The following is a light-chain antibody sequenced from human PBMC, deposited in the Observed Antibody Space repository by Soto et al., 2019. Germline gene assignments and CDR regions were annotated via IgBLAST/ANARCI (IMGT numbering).Light chain of an antibody. V-gene: IGLV1-40*01. CDR3: QSYDSSLSGWV. Sequence: QSVLTQPPSVSGAPGQRVTISCTGSSSNIVAIYDVHWYQQLPGTAPKLLIYGNTNRPSGVPDRFSGSKSGTSAPLANTGHQDEDEADSYCQSYDSSLSGWVFGGGTKLTVL. CDR2: GNT. J-gene: IGLJ3*02. CDR1: SSNIVAIYD.